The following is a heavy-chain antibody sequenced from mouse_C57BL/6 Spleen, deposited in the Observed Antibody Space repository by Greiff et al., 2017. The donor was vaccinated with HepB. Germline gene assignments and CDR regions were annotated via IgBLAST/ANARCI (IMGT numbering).Heavy chain of an antibody. Sequence: QVQLQQPGAELVKPGASVKLSCKASGYTFTSYWMHWVKQRPGQGLEWIGMIHPNSGSTNYNEKFKSKATLTVDKSSSTDYMQLSSLTSEDSAVYYCARSTGVPYYYAMDYWGQGTSVTVSS. CDR1: GYTFTSYW. CDR3: ARSTGVPYYYAMDY. CDR2: IHPNSGST. J-gene: IGHJ4*01. V-gene: IGHV1-64*01.